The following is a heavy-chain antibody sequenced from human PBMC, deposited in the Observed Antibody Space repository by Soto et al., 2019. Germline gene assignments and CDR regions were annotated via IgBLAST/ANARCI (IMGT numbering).Heavy chain of an antibody. CDR2: IYHSGST. V-gene: IGHV4-30-2*01. CDR1: GGSISSGGYS. CDR3: AAGAIFGVVPLDY. Sequence: QLQLQESGSGLVKPSQPLSLTGAVSGGSISSGGYSWSWIRQPPGKGLEWIGYIYHSGSTYYNPSLKSRVTISVDRSKNQFSLKLSSVTAADTAVYYCAAGAIFGVVPLDYWGQGTLVTVSS. J-gene: IGHJ4*02. D-gene: IGHD3-3*01.